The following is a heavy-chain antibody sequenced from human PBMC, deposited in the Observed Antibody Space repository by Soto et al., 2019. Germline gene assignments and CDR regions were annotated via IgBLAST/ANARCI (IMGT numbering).Heavy chain of an antibody. V-gene: IGHV3-7*03. Sequence: GGSLRLSCAASGFTFSSYWMSWVRQAPGKGLEWVANIKQDGSEKYYLDSVKGRFTISRDNAKNSLYLQMNSLRAEDTAVYYCARSVGAYGSGSYYNDYWGQGTLVTVSS. CDR1: GFTFSSYW. J-gene: IGHJ4*02. CDR2: IKQDGSEK. D-gene: IGHD3-10*01. CDR3: ARSVGAYGSGSYYNDY.